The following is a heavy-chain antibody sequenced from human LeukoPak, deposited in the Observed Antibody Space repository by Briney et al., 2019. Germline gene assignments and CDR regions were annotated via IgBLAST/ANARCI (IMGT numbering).Heavy chain of an antibody. V-gene: IGHV3-73*01. CDR2: IRNTANNYAT. CDR1: GFTFSGST. CDR3: TAYCLGTSCHSSVDS. Sequence: GGSLKLSCAVSGFTFSGSTMHWVRQASGKGREWVGRIRNTANNYATAYAASLKGRFTISRDDSKSTAYLQMNSLRTEDTAVYYCTAYCLGTSCHSSVDSWGQGTLVTVSS. J-gene: IGHJ4*02. D-gene: IGHD2-2*01.